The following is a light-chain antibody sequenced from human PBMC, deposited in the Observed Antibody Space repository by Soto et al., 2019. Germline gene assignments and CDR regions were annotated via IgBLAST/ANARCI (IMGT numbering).Light chain of an antibody. CDR1: TSDVGGYNS. CDR2: EVT. V-gene: IGLV2-14*01. Sequence: QSALTQPASVSGSPGQSITISCTGTTSDVGGYNSVSWYQQHPGKAPKLMIYEVTNRPSGVSNRFSGSKSGNTASLTISGLQAEDEADYYCSSYTSISTVIFGGGTKVTVL. J-gene: IGLJ2*01. CDR3: SSYTSISTVI.